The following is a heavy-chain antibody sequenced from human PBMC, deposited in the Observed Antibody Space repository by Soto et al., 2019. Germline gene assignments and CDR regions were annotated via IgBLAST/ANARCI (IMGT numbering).Heavy chain of an antibody. CDR1: GFTFSSYA. J-gene: IGHJ6*02. Sequence: GGSLRLSCAASGFTFSSYAMSWVRQAPGKGLEWVSAISGSGGSTYYADSVKGRFTISRDNSKNTLYLQMNSLRAEDMAVYYCAKGIAARPYYGMDVWGQGTTVTVSS. V-gene: IGHV3-23*01. CDR3: AKGIAARPYYGMDV. CDR2: ISGSGGST. D-gene: IGHD6-6*01.